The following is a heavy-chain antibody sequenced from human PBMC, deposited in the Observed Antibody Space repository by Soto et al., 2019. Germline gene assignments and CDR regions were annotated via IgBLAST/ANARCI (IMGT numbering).Heavy chain of an antibody. CDR2: TYTSGST. CDR1: GGSISSYY. Sequence: SETLSLTCTVSGGSISSYYWSWIRQPAGKGLEWIGRTYTSGSTNYNPSLKSRVTMSVDTSKNQFSLKLSSVTAADTAVYYCAREAMSVYDSSGYSPPNYFDYWGQGTLVTVSS. D-gene: IGHD3-22*01. V-gene: IGHV4-4*07. J-gene: IGHJ4*02. CDR3: AREAMSVYDSSGYSPPNYFDY.